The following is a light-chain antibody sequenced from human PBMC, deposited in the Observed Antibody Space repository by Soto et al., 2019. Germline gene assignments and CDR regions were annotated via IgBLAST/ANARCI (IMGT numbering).Light chain of an antibody. V-gene: IGLV1-40*01. Sequence: QRVTISCTGSSYKIGAGYAVHWYRQLPGTDPKLLISDNNNRPSGVPDRCSASKSGTSASLAITGLHAEYEAHYYCQSYDNSRDWDVVCGGRTQLNVL. CDR1: SYKIGAGYA. CDR3: QSYDNSRDWDVV. CDR2: DNN. J-gene: IGLJ2*01.